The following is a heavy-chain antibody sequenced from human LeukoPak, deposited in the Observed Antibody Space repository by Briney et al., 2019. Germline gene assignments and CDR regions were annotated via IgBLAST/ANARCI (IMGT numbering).Heavy chain of an antibody. D-gene: IGHD6-13*01. CDR1: GFTFSSYA. J-gene: IGHJ6*03. V-gene: IGHV3-30*04. Sequence: GGSLRLSCAASGFTFSSYAMHWVRQAPGKGLEWVAVISYDGSNKYYADSVKGRFTISRDNSKNTLYLQMNSLRAEDTAVYYCARGPAAGGYYYYYMDVWGKGTTVTVSS. CDR3: ARGPAAGGYYYYYMDV. CDR2: ISYDGSNK.